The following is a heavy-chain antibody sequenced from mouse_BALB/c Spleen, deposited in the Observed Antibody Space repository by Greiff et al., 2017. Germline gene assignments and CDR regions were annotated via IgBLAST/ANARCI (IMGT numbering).Heavy chain of an antibody. V-gene: IGHV1-80*01. CDR1: GYAFSSYW. CDR3: ARSRGNYGTLYFDY. J-gene: IGHJ2*01. CDR2: IYPGDGDT. D-gene: IGHD1-1*01. Sequence: QVQLKQSGAELVRPGSSVKISCKASGYAFSSYWMNWVKQRPGQGLEWIGQIYPGDGDTNYNGKFKGKATLTADKSSSTAYMQLSSLTSEDSAVYFCARSRGNYGTLYFDYWGQGTTLTVSS.